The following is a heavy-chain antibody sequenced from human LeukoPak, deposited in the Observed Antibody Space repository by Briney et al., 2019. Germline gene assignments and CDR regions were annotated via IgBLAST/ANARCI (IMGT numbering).Heavy chain of an antibody. J-gene: IGHJ5*02. CDR2: ISGSGGST. CDR1: GFTFSSYA. D-gene: IGHD3-3*01. Sequence: GGSLRLSCAASGFTFSSYAMSWVRQAPGKGLEWVSAISGSGGSTYYADSVKGRFTISRDNSKNTLYLQMNSLGAEDTAVYYCAKDLEYDFWSGYSGGVWYDPWGQGTLVTVSS. V-gene: IGHV3-23*01. CDR3: AKDLEYDFWSGYSGGVWYDP.